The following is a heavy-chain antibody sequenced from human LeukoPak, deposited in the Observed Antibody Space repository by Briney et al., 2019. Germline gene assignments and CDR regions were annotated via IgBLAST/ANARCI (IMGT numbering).Heavy chain of an antibody. J-gene: IGHJ4*02. Sequence: GGSLRLSCAVSGFSVSDNYVSWVRRAPGKGLQWVSIIYPNTNTYNAASVKGRFTISRGNSKNTIYLEIDSLTAEDTAVYYCARTNPVYGDYDYWGLGTLVTVYS. V-gene: IGHV3-53*01. CDR2: IYPNTNT. CDR3: ARTNPVYGDYDY. CDR1: GFSVSDNY. D-gene: IGHD4-17*01.